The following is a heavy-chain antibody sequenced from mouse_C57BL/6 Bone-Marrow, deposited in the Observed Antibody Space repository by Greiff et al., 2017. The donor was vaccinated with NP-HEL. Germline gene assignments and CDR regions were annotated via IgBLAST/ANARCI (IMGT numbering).Heavy chain of an antibody. CDR1: GYTFTSYW. D-gene: IGHD1-1*01. CDR3: ARSATVVATGNYYAMDY. V-gene: IGHV1-55*01. J-gene: IGHJ4*01. Sequence: QVQLQQPGAELVKPGASVKMSCKASGYTFTSYWITWVKQRPGQGLEWIGDIYPGSGSTNYNEKFKSKATLTVDTSSSTAYMQLSSLTSEDSAVYYCARSATVVATGNYYAMDYWGQGTSVTVSS. CDR2: IYPGSGST.